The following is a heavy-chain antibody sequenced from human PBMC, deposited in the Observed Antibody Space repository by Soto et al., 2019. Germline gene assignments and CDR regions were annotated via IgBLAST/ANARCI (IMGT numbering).Heavy chain of an antibody. CDR1: GFTFTNYA. J-gene: IGHJ4*02. Sequence: QVQLVESGGGVVQPGRSLRLSCAASGFTFTNYAIHWVRQAPGKGLEWVAFISYDGSNKYYADSVKGRFTISRDNSKNTVYLQMNSLRPEDTAVYYCARAGFAMDTSDYWGQGTLVTVSS. CDR3: ARAGFAMDTSDY. CDR2: ISYDGSNK. D-gene: IGHD5-18*01. V-gene: IGHV3-30-3*01.